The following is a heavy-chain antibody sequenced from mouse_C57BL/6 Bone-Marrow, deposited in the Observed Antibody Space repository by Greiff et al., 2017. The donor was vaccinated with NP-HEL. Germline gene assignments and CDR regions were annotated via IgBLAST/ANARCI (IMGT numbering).Heavy chain of an antibody. CDR2: IYPSSGNT. CDR3: ARDLITTVVDYFDY. CDR1: GYTFTSYG. D-gene: IGHD1-1*01. J-gene: IGHJ2*01. V-gene: IGHV1-81*01. Sequence: QVHVKQSGAELARPGASVKLSCKASGYTFTSYGISWVKQRTGQGLEWIGEIYPSSGNTYYNEKFKGKATLTADKSSSTAYMELRSLTSEDSAVYFCARDLITTVVDYFDYWGQGTTLTVSS.